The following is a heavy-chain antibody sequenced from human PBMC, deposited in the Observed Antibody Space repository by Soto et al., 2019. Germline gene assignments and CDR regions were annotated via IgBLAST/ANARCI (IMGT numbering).Heavy chain of an antibody. CDR2: VIPILGTA. CDR3: ARLGHPGH. J-gene: IGHJ4*02. Sequence: QVQLVQSGAEVKKPGSSVKVSCTASGGSLRNSVISWVRQAPAQRLEWMGGVIPILGTANYAQKFQGRVTMTAEEPTSTAYLDLSSLSPDDTAVYYCARLGHPGHWGPGTLVIVSS. CDR1: GGSLRNSV. V-gene: IGHV1-69*01.